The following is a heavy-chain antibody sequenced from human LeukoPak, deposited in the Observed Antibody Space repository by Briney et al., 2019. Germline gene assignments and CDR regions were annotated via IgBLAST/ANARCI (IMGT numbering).Heavy chain of an antibody. J-gene: IGHJ4*02. CDR2: IYYTGST. Sequence: PSETLSLTCTVSGGSISSYYWSWIRQPPGKGLEYIGYIYYTGSTYYNPSLKSRVTISVDTSKKQFSLRLSSLTAADTAVYYCARDATAGNFDYWGQGTLVTVSS. V-gene: IGHV4-59*01. CDR1: GGSISSYY. CDR3: ARDATAGNFDY. D-gene: IGHD6-13*01.